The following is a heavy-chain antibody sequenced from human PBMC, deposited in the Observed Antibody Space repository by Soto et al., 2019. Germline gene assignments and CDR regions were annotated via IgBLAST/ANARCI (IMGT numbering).Heavy chain of an antibody. CDR1: GGSISSGDYY. J-gene: IGHJ5*02. CDR3: ARYYCSSGSCLVDP. CDR2: TYYSGST. Sequence: QVQLQESGPGLVKPSQTLSLTCTVSGGSISSGDYYWSWIRQPPGKGLKWIGYTYYSGSTYYNPSPKSRVTISVDTSKNQFSLKLSSVTAADTAVYYCARYYCSSGSCLVDPWGQGTLVTVSS. V-gene: IGHV4-30-4*01. D-gene: IGHD2-15*01.